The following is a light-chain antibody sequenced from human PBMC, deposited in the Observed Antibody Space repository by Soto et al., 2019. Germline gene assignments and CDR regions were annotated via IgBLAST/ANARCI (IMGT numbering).Light chain of an antibody. CDR3: QQYNTYWT. CDR1: EGISSW. J-gene: IGKJ1*01. Sequence: DIQMTQSPSTLSASVGDRVTITCRASEGISSWLAWYQQKPGKAPKLLIYDASTLEAGVPSRFSGSGSGTEFTLPISSLQPDDFATYYCQQYNTYWTFGQGTKVEIK. V-gene: IGKV1-5*01. CDR2: DAS.